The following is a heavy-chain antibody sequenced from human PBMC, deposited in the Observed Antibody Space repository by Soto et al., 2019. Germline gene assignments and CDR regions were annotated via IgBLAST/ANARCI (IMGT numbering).Heavy chain of an antibody. CDR1: GASIRSGGYY. CDR2: IYYSGSP. V-gene: IGHV4-31*03. J-gene: IGHJ4*02. D-gene: IGHD1-26*01. Sequence: SETLSLTCNVSGASIRSGGYYWSWIRQHPGKGLEWIGYIYYSGSPHYNPSLKSRLTISVDTSKNQFSLKLSSVTAADTAVYYCARNRYRLLIFDYWGQGTLVTVSS. CDR3: ARNRYRLLIFDY.